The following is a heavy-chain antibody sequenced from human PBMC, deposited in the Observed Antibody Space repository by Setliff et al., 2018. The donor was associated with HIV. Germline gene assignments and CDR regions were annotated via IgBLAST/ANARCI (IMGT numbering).Heavy chain of an antibody. V-gene: IGHV4-61*09. CDR2: IYTNGYT. CDR3: ASRVYYYDSSGYLREEGFDP. Sequence: PSETLSLTCSVSGGSISSGSYYWTWIRQPAGKGPEWIGHIYTNGYTNYNPSLKSRVTISIDTSKNQFSLKLSSVTAADAAVYYCASRVYYYDSSGYLREEGFDPWGQGTLVTVSS. D-gene: IGHD3-22*01. J-gene: IGHJ5*02. CDR1: GGSISSGSYY.